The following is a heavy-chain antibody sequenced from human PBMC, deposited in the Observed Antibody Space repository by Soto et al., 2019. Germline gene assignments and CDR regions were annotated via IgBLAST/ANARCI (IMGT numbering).Heavy chain of an antibody. D-gene: IGHD3-3*01. J-gene: IGHJ6*03. V-gene: IGHV5-51*01. CDR3: ARSLPSDDFWSGYYEYYYMDV. Sequence: GESLKISCKGSGCSFTSYWIGWVRQMPGKGLEWMGIIYPGDSDTRYSPSFQGQVTISADKSISTAYLQWSSLKASDTAMYYCARSLPSDDFWSGYYEYYYMDVWGKGTTVTVSS. CDR1: GCSFTSYW. CDR2: IYPGDSDT.